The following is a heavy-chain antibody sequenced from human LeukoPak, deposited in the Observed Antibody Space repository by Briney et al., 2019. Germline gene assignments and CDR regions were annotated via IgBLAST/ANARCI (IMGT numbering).Heavy chain of an antibody. V-gene: IGHV3-30*02. Sequence: GGSLRLSCAASEFTFNSYGMHWVRQAPGKGLEWVAFIRYDGSNKYYADSVKGRFTISRDNSKNTLYLQMNSLRAEDTAVYYCAKGGEVSSWYKRLKLYFDYWGQGTLVTVSS. CDR3: AKGGEVSSWYKRLKLYFDY. CDR1: EFTFNSYG. D-gene: IGHD6-13*01. CDR2: IRYDGSNK. J-gene: IGHJ4*02.